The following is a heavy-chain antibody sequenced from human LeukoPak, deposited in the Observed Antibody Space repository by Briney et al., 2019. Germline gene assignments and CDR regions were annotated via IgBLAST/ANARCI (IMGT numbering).Heavy chain of an antibody. CDR2: ISNSGST. CDR1: SGSMNSDFHY. V-gene: IGHV4-61*02. D-gene: IGHD5/OR15-5a*01. J-gene: IGHJ6*03. Sequence: SQTLSLTCTVCSGSMNSDFHYWTWIRQPAGKGLEWIGRISNSGSTTYNPSLMSRATITLDTSKSSFSLKVTSVTAADTAVYFCAREIKDIYSPSWGLYDTYYYIDAWGTGTTVNVAS. CDR3: AREIKDIYSPSWGLYDTYYYIDA.